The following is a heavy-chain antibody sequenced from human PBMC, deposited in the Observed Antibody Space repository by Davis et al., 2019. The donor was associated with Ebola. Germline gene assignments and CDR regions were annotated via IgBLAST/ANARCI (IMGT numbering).Heavy chain of an antibody. CDR2: IIPILGIA. Sequence: SVKVSCKASGGTFSSYAISWVRQAPGQGLEWMGGIIPILGIANYAQKFQGRVTITADESTSTAYMELSSLRSEDTAVYYCARGGSPAMFKGVDEWGQGTLVTVAS. V-gene: IGHV1-69*10. CDR1: GGTFSSYA. CDR3: ARGGSPAMFKGVDE. D-gene: IGHD2-2*01. J-gene: IGHJ4*02.